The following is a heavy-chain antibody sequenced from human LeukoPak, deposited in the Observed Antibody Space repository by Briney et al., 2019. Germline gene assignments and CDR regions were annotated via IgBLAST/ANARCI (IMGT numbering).Heavy chain of an antibody. CDR2: INSDGSST. CDR1: GFTFSSYG. V-gene: IGHV3-74*01. D-gene: IGHD5-18*01. CDR3: AKGGYSWRYYFDY. J-gene: IGHJ4*02. Sequence: GGSLRLSCAASGFTFSSYGMSWVRQAPGKGLVWVSRINSDGSSTSYADSVKGRFTISRDNAKNTLYLQMNSLRAEDTAVYYCAKGGYSWRYYFDYWGQGTLVTVSS.